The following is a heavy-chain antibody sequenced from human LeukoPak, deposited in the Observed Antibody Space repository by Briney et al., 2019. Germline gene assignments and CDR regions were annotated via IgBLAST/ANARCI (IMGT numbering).Heavy chain of an antibody. CDR2: ISSSSSYI. V-gene: IGHV3-21*01. Sequence: GRSLRLSCAGSGFTFNTYNMNWVRQAPGKGLEWVSSISSSSSYIYYADSVKGRFTISRDNAKNSLYLQINSLRAEDTAVYYCAMIVVVITPGDDYWGQGTLVTVSS. J-gene: IGHJ4*02. D-gene: IGHD3-22*01. CDR3: AMIVVVITPGDDY. CDR1: GFTFNTYN.